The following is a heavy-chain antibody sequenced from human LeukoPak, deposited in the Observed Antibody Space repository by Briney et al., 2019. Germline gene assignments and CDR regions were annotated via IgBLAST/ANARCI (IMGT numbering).Heavy chain of an antibody. D-gene: IGHD3-22*01. J-gene: IGHJ5*02. Sequence: SQTLSLTCTVSGGALSSGDYCWGWIRQPPGKGLAWITYMYDSGSTYHNPSPKSRITISAETSKNQLSLMLSSVTAADTAVYYCARPYYYDSRIDPWGQGILVTVSS. V-gene: IGHV4-30-4*01. CDR3: ARPYYYDSRIDP. CDR2: MYDSGST. CDR1: GGALSSGDYC.